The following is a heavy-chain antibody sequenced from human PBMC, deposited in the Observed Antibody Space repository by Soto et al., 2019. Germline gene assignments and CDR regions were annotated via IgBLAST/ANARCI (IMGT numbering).Heavy chain of an antibody. J-gene: IGHJ5*02. CDR2: ISSSSSYI. D-gene: IGHD2-15*01. V-gene: IGHV3-21*01. CDR1: GFTFSSYS. CDR3: ARGTHPAAIVVVVAATPHWLDP. Sequence: PGGSLRLSCAASGFTFSSYSMNWVRQAPGKGLEWVSSISSSSSYIYYADSVKGRFTISRDNAKNSLYLQMNSLRAEDTAVYYCARGTHPAAIVVVVAATPHWLDPWGQGTLVTVSS.